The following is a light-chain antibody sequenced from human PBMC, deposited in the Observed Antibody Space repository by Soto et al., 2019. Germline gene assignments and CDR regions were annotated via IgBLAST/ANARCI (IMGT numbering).Light chain of an antibody. CDR3: QQYATSPLT. CDR1: QSVSSN. V-gene: IGKV3-15*01. CDR2: GAS. J-gene: IGKJ4*01. Sequence: EIVMTQSPATLSVSPGERATLSCRASQSVSSNLAWYQQKPGQAPRLLIYGASTRATGIPARFSGSGSGTEFTLTISSLQSEDFAVYYCQQYATSPLTFGAGTKVEI.